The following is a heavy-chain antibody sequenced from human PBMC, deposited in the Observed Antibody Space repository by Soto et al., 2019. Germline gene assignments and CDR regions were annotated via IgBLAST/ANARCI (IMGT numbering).Heavy chain of an antibody. CDR2: ISYDGSNK. Sequence: SLRLSCAASGFTFRSYGMHWVRQAPGKGLEWVAVISYDGSNKYYADSVKGRFTISRDNSKNTLYLQMNSLRAEDTAVYYCAKAAAPTTIFGVVTAPSDYWGQGTLVTVSS. CDR3: AKAAAPTTIFGVVTAPSDY. V-gene: IGHV3-30*18. CDR1: GFTFRSYG. J-gene: IGHJ4*02. D-gene: IGHD3-3*01.